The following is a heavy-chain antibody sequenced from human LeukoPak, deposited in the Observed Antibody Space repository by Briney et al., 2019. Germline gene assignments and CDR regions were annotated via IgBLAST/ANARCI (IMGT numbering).Heavy chain of an antibody. CDR1: GFTVSSNY. CDR2: IYSGGST. CDR3: AKDRPSRYGSGNYLRDGMDV. Sequence: GGFLRLSCAASGFTVSSNYMSWVRQAPGKGLEWVSVIYSGGSTYYADSVKGRFTISRDNSKNTLYLQMNSLRAEDTAVYYCAKDRPSRYGSGNYLRDGMDVWGQGTTVTVSS. V-gene: IGHV3-53*01. J-gene: IGHJ6*02. D-gene: IGHD3-10*01.